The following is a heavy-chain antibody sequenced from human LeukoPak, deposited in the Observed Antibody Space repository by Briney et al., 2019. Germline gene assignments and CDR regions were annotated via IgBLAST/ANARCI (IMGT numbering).Heavy chain of an antibody. J-gene: IGHJ6*02. CDR3: ARGRSSYYGTDV. CDR1: GGSISSYY. D-gene: IGHD2-2*01. Sequence: SETLSLTCTVPGGSISSYYWSWIRQPPGKGLEWIGYIYYSGSTNYNPSLKSRVTISVDTSKNQFSLKLSSVTAADTAVYYCARGRSSYYGTDVWGQGTTVTVSS. V-gene: IGHV4-59*01. CDR2: IYYSGST.